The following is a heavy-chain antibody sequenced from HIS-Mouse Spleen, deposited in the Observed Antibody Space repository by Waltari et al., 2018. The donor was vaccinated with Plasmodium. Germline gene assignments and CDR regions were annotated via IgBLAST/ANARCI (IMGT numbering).Heavy chain of an antibody. J-gene: IGHJ6*02. CDR1: GGSISSSSYY. CDR3: ARDWVAEITYYGMDV. CDR2: IYYRGST. V-gene: IGHV4-39*07. D-gene: IGHD1-20*01. Sequence: QLQLQESGPGLVKPSETLSLTCTVSGGSISSSSYYWGWIRQPPGKGLEWIGSIYYRGSTYYNPPLKSRVTISVDTSKNQFSLKLSSVTAADTAVYYCARDWVAEITYYGMDVWGQGTTVTVSS.